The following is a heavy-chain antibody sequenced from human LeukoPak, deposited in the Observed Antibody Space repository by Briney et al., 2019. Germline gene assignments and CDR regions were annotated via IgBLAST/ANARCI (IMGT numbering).Heavy chain of an antibody. V-gene: IGHV1-2*02. D-gene: IGHD2-8*02. CDR2: INPNSGGT. CDR1: GYTFTGYY. Sequence: ASVKVSCKASGYTFTGYYMHWVRQAPGQGLEWMGWINPNSGGTNYAQKFQGRVTMTRDTSISTAYMELSRLRSDDTAVYYCARGLRVVYYYYYYMDVWGKGTTVTVSS. CDR3: ARGLRVVYYYYYYMDV. J-gene: IGHJ6*03.